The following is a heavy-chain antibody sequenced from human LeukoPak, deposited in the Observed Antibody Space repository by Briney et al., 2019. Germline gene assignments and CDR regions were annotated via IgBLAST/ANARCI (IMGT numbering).Heavy chain of an antibody. D-gene: IGHD6-13*01. CDR1: GFTFSTSW. J-gene: IGHJ4*02. V-gene: IGHV3-7*03. Sequence: GGSLRLSCAVSGFTFSTSWMAWVRQAPGKGLEWLANIRKDGGATYYGESVKGRFLISRDNAENSPHLQLNSLRTEDTAVYYCATSLDAPGNYWGLGTLVTVSS. CDR3: ATSLDAPGNY. CDR2: IRKDGGAT.